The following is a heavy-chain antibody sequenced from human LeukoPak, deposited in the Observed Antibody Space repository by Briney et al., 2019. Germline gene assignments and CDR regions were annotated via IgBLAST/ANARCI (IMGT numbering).Heavy chain of an antibody. V-gene: IGHV6-1*01. CDR1: GDSFSSDSAA. CDR3: ARVKYPPNEQYALYGMDV. Sequence: SQTLSLTCAISGDSFSSDSAAWNWIRQSPSRGLEWLGRTYYRSKWYNDYAVSVKSRISINPDTSKNQFSLRLNSVTPEDTAVYYCARVKYPPNEQYALYGMDVWGQGTTVTVSS. J-gene: IGHJ6*02. D-gene: IGHD2-8*01. CDR2: TYYRSKWYN.